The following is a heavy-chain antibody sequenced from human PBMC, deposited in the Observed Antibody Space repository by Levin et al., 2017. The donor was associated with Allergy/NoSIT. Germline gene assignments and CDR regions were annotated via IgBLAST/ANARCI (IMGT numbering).Heavy chain of an antibody. CDR3: ARDLEGFSGNKPYCYMDV. Sequence: SQTLSLTCSVSGDSISRGFYYWSWIRQPAGEGLEWIGRIYVTGSTTYSPSLKSRVTISLDRSKDQVSLKINSVTAADTAVYYCARDLEGFSGNKPYCYMDVWGKGTTVTVSS. CDR2: IYVTGST. D-gene: IGHD3-3*01. V-gene: IGHV4-61*02. J-gene: IGHJ6*03. CDR1: GDSISRGFYY.